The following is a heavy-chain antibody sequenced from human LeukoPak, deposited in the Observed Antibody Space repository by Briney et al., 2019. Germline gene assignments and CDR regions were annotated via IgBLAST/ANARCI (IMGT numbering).Heavy chain of an antibody. CDR1: GFTFSSYA. V-gene: IGHV3-23*01. Sequence: GGSLRLSCAPSGFTFSSYAMSWVRQSPGKGLEGVTAISCSGGSTYYADSVKGRFTISRDNSKNTLYLQMNSLRAEDTAVYYCAKDPSWLRSSSFDYWGQGTLVTVSS. CDR2: ISCSGGST. CDR3: AKDPSWLRSSSFDY. D-gene: IGHD5-12*01. J-gene: IGHJ4*02.